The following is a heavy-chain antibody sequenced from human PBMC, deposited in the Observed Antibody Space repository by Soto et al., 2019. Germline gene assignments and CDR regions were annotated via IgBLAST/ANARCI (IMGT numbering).Heavy chain of an antibody. J-gene: IGHJ4*02. Sequence: ASVKVSCKASGGTFSSYAISWVRQAPGQGLEWMGWISAYNGNTNYAQKLQGRVTMTTDTSTSTAYMELRSLRSDDTALYYCARDAGDYFDDRGQGILVTVSS. CDR3: ARDAGDYFDD. V-gene: IGHV1-18*01. CDR1: GGTFSSYA. D-gene: IGHD4-17*01. CDR2: ISAYNGNT.